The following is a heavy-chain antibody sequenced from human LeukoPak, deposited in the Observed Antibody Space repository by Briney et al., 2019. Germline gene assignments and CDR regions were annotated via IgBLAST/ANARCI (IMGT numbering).Heavy chain of an antibody. D-gene: IGHD4-17*01. CDR1: GFTFSSYA. CDR2: ISGSGGST. J-gene: IGHJ6*02. CDR3: AKGGTTVMGYYYYGMDV. V-gene: IGHV3-23*01. Sequence: GGSLRLSCAASGFTFSSYAMSWVRQAPGKGLEWVSAISGSGGSTYYADSVKGRFTISRDNSKNTLYLQMNSLRAEDTAVYYCAKGGTTVMGYYYYGMDVWGQGTTVTVSS.